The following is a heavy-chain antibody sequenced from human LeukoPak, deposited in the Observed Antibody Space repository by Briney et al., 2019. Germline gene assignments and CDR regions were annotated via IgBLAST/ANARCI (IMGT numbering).Heavy chain of an antibody. V-gene: IGHV1-18*01. CDR2: ISAYNGNT. D-gene: IGHD2-15*01. Sequence: GASVKVSCKASGYTFTSYGISWVRQAPGQGLEWMGWISAYNGNTNYAQKLQGRVTMTTGTSTSTAYMELRSLRSDDTAVYYCARAPLVVVGPPVFVDPWGQGTLVTVSS. CDR1: GYTFTSYG. CDR3: ARAPLVVVGPPVFVDP. J-gene: IGHJ5*02.